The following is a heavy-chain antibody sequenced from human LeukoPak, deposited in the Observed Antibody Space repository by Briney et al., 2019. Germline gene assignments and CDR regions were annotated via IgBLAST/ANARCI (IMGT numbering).Heavy chain of an antibody. CDR1: GYTFTGYY. J-gene: IGHJ4*02. V-gene: IGHV1-2*02. CDR2: TNPNSGGT. D-gene: IGHD4-17*01. CDR3: ARELATVTTLVFDY. Sequence: ASVKVSCKASGYTFTGYYMHWVRQAPGQGLEWMRWTNPNSGGTNYAQKFQGRVTMTRDTSISTAYMELSRLRSDDTAVYYCARELATVTTLVFDYWGQGTLVTVSS.